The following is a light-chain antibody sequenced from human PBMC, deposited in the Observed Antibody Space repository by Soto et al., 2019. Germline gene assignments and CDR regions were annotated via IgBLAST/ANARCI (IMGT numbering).Light chain of an antibody. CDR2: GAS. CDR1: QSVSSSY. J-gene: IGKJ2*01. CDR3: QQYGSSPHT. Sequence: EIVLTQSPGTLSLSPGERATLSCRASQSVSSSYLAWYQHKPGQAPRLLIYGASSRATGIPDRFSGSGSGTVFTLTISRREPEDFAVYYCQQYGSSPHTFGQGTKLEIK. V-gene: IGKV3-20*01.